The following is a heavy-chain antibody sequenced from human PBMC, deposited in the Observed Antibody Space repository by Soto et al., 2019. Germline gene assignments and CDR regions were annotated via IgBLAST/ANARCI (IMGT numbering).Heavy chain of an antibody. Sequence: GGSLRLSYAASGFTFSSYGRHRVRQAPGKGLEWVAVISYDGSNKYYADSVKGRFTISRDNSKNTLYLQMNSLRAEDTAVYYCAKGPRRGYSGYGPSYYYGMDVWGQGTTVTVSS. CDR1: GFTFSSYG. CDR2: ISYDGSNK. V-gene: IGHV3-30*18. J-gene: IGHJ6*02. CDR3: AKGPRRGYSGYGPSYYYGMDV. D-gene: IGHD5-12*01.